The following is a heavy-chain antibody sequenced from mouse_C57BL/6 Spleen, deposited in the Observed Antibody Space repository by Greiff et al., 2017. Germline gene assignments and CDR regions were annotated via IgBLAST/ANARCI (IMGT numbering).Heavy chain of an antibody. D-gene: IGHD4-1*01. CDR2: ISSGGSYT. V-gene: IGHV5-6*01. CDR1: GFTFSSYG. J-gene: IGHJ2*01. Sequence: EVKLVESGGDLVKPGGSLKLSCAASGFTFSSYGMSWVRQTPDKRLEWVATISSGGSYTYYPDSVKGRFTISRDNAKNTLYLQMSSLKSEDTAMYYCARGNWDYCDYWGQGTTLTVSS. CDR3: ARGNWDYCDY.